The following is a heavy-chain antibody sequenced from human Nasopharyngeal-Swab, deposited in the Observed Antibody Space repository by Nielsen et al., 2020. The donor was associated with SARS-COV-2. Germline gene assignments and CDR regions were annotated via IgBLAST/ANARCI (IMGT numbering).Heavy chain of an antibody. J-gene: IGHJ3*02. CDR3: ARDKGGWLPYSDAFDI. CDR2: INSDGSST. Sequence: GESLKISCAASGFTFNSYWMHWVRQAPGKGLVWVSRINSDGSSTSYADSVKGRFTISRDNAKNTLYLQMNSLRAEDTAVYYCARDKGGWLPYSDAFDIWGQGTMVTVSS. CDR1: GFTFNSYW. V-gene: IGHV3-74*01. D-gene: IGHD6-19*01.